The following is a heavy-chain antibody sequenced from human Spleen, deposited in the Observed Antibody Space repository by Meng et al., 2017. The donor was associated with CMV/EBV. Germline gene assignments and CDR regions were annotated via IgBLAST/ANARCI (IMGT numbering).Heavy chain of an antibody. CDR3: ARDRSLLYCTGDSCYPRSWFDP. CDR1: GGSFSGYY. Sequence: SQTLSLTCAVYGGSFSGYYWSWIRQSPGKGLEWIGEISDSGGTYSNWSLKSRVSMSVDTSKNQFSLKLSSVTAADTAVYYCARDRSLLYCTGDSCYPRSWFDPWGQGTLVTVSS. CDR2: ISDSGGT. V-gene: IGHV4-34*01. J-gene: IGHJ5*02. D-gene: IGHD2-15*01.